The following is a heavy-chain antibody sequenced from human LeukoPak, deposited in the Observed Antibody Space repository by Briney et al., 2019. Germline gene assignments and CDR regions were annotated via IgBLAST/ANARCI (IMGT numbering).Heavy chain of an antibody. Sequence: SETLSLTCTVSGGSLSSSSYYWGWIRQPPGKGLEWIGSIYYSGSTYYNPSLKSRVTISVDTSKNQFSLKLSSVTAADTAVYYCARHELSGRWLLDYWGQGTLVTVSS. D-gene: IGHD5-24*01. CDR2: IYYSGST. CDR1: GGSLSSSSYY. CDR3: ARHELSGRWLLDY. V-gene: IGHV4-39*01. J-gene: IGHJ4*02.